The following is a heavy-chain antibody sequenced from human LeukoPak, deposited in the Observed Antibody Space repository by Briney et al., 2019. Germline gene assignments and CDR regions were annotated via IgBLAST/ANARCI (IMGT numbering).Heavy chain of an antibody. Sequence: PSETLSLTCTVSGGSISSGSYYWSWIRQPAGKGLEWIGRIYTSGSTNYNPFLKSRVTISVDTSKNQFSLMLSSVTAADTAVYYCARDFRYGSGSYYNPPGFDPWGQGTLVTVSS. J-gene: IGHJ5*02. D-gene: IGHD3-10*01. CDR1: GGSISSGSYY. CDR2: IYTSGST. CDR3: ARDFRYGSGSYYNPPGFDP. V-gene: IGHV4-61*02.